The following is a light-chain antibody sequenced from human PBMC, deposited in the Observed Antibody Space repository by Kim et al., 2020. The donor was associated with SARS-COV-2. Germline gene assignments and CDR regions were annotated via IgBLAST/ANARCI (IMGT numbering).Light chain of an antibody. CDR2: GTS. CDR3: HQNDLPPWT. CDR1: QSVSSSS. V-gene: IGKV3-20*01. Sequence: APGERATLSCRASQSVSSSSLAWYQHKPGQAPRLLIYGTSNRATGIPDRFSGSGSETDFTLSISRLEPEDFAVFYCHQNDLPPWTFGQGTKVDIK. J-gene: IGKJ1*01.